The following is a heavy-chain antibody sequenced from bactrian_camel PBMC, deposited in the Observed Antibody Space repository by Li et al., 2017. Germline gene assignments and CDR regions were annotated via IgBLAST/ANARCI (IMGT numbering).Heavy chain of an antibody. D-gene: IGHD2*01. CDR2: IDKDGIT. CDR1: GYGLGRYS. V-gene: IGHV3S67*01. J-gene: IGHJ4*01. Sequence: VQLVESGGGTVQTGGSLRLSCRTIGYGLGRYSEGWFRQAPGKEREGVAAIDKDGITSYAELAKGRFTISQDNVKNTVNLQMNSLKSEDTALYYCASTIGWTLSEYNYWGQGTQVTVS. CDR3: ASTIGWTLSEYNY.